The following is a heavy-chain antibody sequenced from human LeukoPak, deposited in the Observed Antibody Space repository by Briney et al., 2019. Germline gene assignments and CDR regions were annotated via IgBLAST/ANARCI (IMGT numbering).Heavy chain of an antibody. Sequence: GASVNVSCKTSGYRFITFVINWVRQAPGQGLEWMGWINPYNGNRYYAKKFQGRFNMTTDTSTSTVYLELQTLTSDDTAIYYCARFQASEFRGFDHWGQGTLITVSS. CDR1: GYRFITFV. V-gene: IGHV1-18*01. CDR3: ARFQASEFRGFDH. D-gene: IGHD3-10*01. CDR2: INPYNGNR. J-gene: IGHJ4*02.